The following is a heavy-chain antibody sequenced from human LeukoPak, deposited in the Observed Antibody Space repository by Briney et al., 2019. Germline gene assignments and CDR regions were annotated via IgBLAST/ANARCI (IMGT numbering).Heavy chain of an antibody. CDR3: ARDKWLVLAYYGMDV. CDR2: FYGGGST. D-gene: IGHD6-19*01. V-gene: IGHV3-66*01. Sequence: GGSLRLSCAASGFTVSSNYMSWVRQAPGKGLEWVSVFYGGGSTYYADSVKGRFTISRDNAKNSLYLQMNSLRAEDTAVYYCARDKWLVLAYYGMDVWGQGTTVTVSS. J-gene: IGHJ6*02. CDR1: GFTVSSNY.